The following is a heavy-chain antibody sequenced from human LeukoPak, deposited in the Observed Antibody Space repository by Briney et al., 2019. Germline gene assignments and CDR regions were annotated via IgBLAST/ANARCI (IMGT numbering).Heavy chain of an antibody. CDR2: IYYSGST. D-gene: IGHD6-19*01. Sequence: PSETLSLTCTVSGGSISSSSYYWGWIRQPPGKGLEWIGSIYYSGSTYYNPSLKSRVTISVDTSKNQFSLKLSSVTAADTAVYYCASLYSSGWQVDYWGRGTLVTVSS. J-gene: IGHJ4*02. V-gene: IGHV4-39*07. CDR1: GGSISSSSYY. CDR3: ASLYSSGWQVDY.